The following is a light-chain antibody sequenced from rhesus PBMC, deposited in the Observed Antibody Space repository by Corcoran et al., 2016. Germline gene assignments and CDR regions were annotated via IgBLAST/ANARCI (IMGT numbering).Light chain of an antibody. Sequence: DIQMTQSPSSLSASVGDTVTITCRASQGIRSYLNWFQQKQGKAPKLLIYAASSLESGVPSRFSGSGSGTEFTLTISSLQPEDFAAYYCLQHNSYPYSFGQGTKVEIK. V-gene: IGKV1-28*01. CDR1: QGIRSY. CDR3: LQHNSYPYS. CDR2: AAS. J-gene: IGKJ2*01.